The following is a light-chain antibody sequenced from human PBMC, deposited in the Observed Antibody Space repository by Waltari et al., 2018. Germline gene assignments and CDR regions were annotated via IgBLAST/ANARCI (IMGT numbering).Light chain of an antibody. V-gene: IGKV3-15*01. CDR2: GAS. CDR3: QQYNNWPPSWT. Sequence: EIVMTQSPDTLSVSPGESATLSGRASQSVGSNLAWYQQKPGQAPRLLNYGASTRATDIPARFSSSGSGTEFTLTITSMQSEDFAVYYCQQYNNWPPSWTFGQGTKVEIK. CDR1: QSVGSN. J-gene: IGKJ1*01.